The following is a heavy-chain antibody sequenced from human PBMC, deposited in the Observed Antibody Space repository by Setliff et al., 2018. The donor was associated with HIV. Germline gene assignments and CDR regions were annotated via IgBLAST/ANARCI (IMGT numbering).Heavy chain of an antibody. CDR1: RFTFNDYW. CDR2: IDQNGSEK. D-gene: IGHD3-10*01. Sequence: GGSLRLSCAASRFTFNDYWMLWVRQAPGKGLEWVANIDQNGSEKSYVDSVKGRFTISRDNAKNSMYLQMNSLRAEDTAIYYCARKFRPGHGVDVWGQGTTVTVSS. V-gene: IGHV3-7*01. CDR3: ARKFRPGHGVDV. J-gene: IGHJ6*02.